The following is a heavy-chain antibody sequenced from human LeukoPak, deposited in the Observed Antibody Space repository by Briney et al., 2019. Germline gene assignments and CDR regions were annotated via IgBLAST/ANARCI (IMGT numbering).Heavy chain of an antibody. CDR2: INPSGGST. D-gene: IGHD6-13*01. CDR1: GYTFTSYY. CDR3: ARDVAAAGSTDWYFDL. V-gene: IGHV1-46*01. J-gene: IGHJ2*01. Sequence: ASVKVSCKASGYTFTSYYMHWVRQAPGQGLEWMGIINPSGGSTSYAQKFQGRVTMTRDTSTSTVYMELSSLRSEDTAVYYCARDVAAAGSTDWYFDLWGRGTLVTISS.